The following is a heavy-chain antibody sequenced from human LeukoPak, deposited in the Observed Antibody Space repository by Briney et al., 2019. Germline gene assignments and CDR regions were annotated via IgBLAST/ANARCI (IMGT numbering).Heavy chain of an antibody. CDR2: IYESGIT. Sequence: SETLSLTCTVSGGSLSNYYWSWIRQPPGKGLDWIGHIYESGITTYNPSLKSRVTITVDSSKNQFSLRLTSVTAADTAVYYCARARIGGPKAPFDYWGQGTLVTVSS. J-gene: IGHJ4*02. CDR1: GGSLSNYY. D-gene: IGHD3-16*01. V-gene: IGHV4-59*01. CDR3: ARARIGGPKAPFDY.